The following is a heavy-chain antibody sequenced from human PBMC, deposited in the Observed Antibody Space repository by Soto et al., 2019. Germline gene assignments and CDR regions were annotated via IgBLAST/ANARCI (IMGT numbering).Heavy chain of an antibody. V-gene: IGHV3-30*18. D-gene: IGHD1-26*01. J-gene: IGHJ4*02. CDR2: KSNDGSNK. CDR1: GFTFSSYG. Sequence: LRLSCAASGFTFSSYGMHWVRQAPGKGLEWVAVKSNDGSNKNYADSVKGRFTISRDNSKNTLYLQMNSLIAEDTAVYYCAKDLNSGSLDYWGQGTLVTVSS. CDR3: AKDLNSGSLDY.